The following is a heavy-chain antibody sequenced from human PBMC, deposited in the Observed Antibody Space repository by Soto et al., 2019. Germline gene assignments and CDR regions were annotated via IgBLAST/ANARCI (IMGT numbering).Heavy chain of an antibody. CDR3: AKDGSGNRPNYFDY. J-gene: IGHJ4*02. CDR1: GCNFSSYA. V-gene: IGHV3-23*01. D-gene: IGHD2-15*01. CDR2: ISGSGGST. Sequence: GGSLRLSCAASGCNFSSYAISWVRQAPGKGLEWVSAISGSGGSTYYADSVKGRFTISRDNSKNTLYLQMNSLRAEDTAVYYCAKDGSGNRPNYFDYRGQRTLVTVSS.